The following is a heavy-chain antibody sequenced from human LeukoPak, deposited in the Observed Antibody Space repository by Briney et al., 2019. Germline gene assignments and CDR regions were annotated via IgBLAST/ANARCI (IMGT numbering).Heavy chain of an antibody. Sequence: SETLSLTCPVSGGSMSSFYWSWIRQPPGKGLGWIGYIYSSVSPNYNPSFKGRVTISVVTSKNQFSLKLSSVTAADTAVYYWARGAGDTAMVSYGMDVWGQGTTVTVSS. D-gene: IGHD5-18*01. CDR2: IYSSVSP. J-gene: IGHJ6*02. CDR3: ARGAGDTAMVSYGMDV. V-gene: IGHV4-59*01. CDR1: GGSMSSFY.